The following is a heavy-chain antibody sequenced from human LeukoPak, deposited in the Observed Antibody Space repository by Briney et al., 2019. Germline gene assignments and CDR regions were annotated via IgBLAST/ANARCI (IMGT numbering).Heavy chain of an antibody. CDR2: IWYDGSNK. CDR1: GFTFTNYG. V-gene: IGHV3-33*01. J-gene: IGHJ4*02. CDR3: ARERGSYSTGYGEY. Sequence: GGSLRISCAASGFTFTNYGMHWVRPAPGKGLEWVAVIWYDGSNKYYADSVKGRFTISRDNSKNTLYLQMNSLRAEDTAVYYCARERGSYSTGYGEYWGQGTLVTVSS. D-gene: IGHD1-26*01.